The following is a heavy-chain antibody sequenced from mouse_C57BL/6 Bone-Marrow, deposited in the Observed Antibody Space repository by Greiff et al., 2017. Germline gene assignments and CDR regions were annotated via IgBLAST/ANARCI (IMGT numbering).Heavy chain of an antibody. CDR3: ARLRVGYFDY. CDR1: GYSFTGYY. CDR2: INPSTGGT. V-gene: IGHV1-42*01. Sequence: DVKLQESGPELVKPGASVKISCKASGYSFTGYYMNWVKQSPEKSLEWIGEINPSTGGTTYNQKFKAKATLTVDKSSSTAYMQLKSLTSEDSAVYYCARLRVGYFDYWGQGTTLTVSS. D-gene: IGHD1-1*01. J-gene: IGHJ2*01.